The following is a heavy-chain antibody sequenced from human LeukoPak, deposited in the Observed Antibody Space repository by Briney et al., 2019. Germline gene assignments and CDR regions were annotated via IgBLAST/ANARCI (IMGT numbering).Heavy chain of an antibody. J-gene: IGHJ4*02. Sequence: GESLKISCEGSGYMFSSYWIGWVRQMPGKGLEWMGIIYPGDSDSRYSPSFQGQVTISAEKSISTAYLQWNSLKASDTAMYYCARLRDAYPDYWGQGTLITVSS. V-gene: IGHV5-51*01. D-gene: IGHD5-24*01. CDR3: ARLRDAYPDY. CDR1: GYMFSSYW. CDR2: IYPGDSDS.